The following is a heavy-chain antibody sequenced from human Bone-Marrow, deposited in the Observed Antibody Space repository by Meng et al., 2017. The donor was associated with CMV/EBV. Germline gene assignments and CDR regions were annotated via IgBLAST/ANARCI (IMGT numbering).Heavy chain of an antibody. CDR1: NGSISSYY. J-gene: IGHJ1*01. CDR2: IYYSGRT. Sequence: SETLSLTCTVSNGSISSYYWSWIRQPPGKRLEWIGFIYYSGRTNYNPSVKSRVTMSVDTSKNQFTLKLNSVTAADTAVYYCAREGRGCSAYDPLEYWGQGTLVTVSS. D-gene: IGHD5-12*01. V-gene: IGHV4-59*01. CDR3: AREGRGCSAYDPLEY.